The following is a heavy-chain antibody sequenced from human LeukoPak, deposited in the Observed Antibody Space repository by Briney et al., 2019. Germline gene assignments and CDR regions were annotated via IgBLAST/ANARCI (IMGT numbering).Heavy chain of an antibody. CDR1: GFTFSGYG. D-gene: IGHD2-2*01. CDR2: ISSSSSYI. J-gene: IGHJ6*02. Sequence: GGPLRLSCAASGFTFSGYGMHWLRQSPGKGLEWVSSISSSSSYIYYADSVKGRFTISRDNAKNSLYLQMNSLRAEDTAVYYCARVQPLYGMDVWGQGTTVTVSS. V-gene: IGHV3-21*01. CDR3: ARVQPLYGMDV.